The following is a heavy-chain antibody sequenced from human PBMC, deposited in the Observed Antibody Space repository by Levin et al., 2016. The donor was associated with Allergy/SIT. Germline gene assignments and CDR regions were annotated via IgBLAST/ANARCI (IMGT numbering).Heavy chain of an antibody. CDR2: ITGSGDAT. D-gene: IGHD2/OR15-2a*01. Sequence: GESLKISCAASGFTFSNYVMAWVRQAPGKGLQWVTSITGSGDATFYADSVKGRFTFSRDNSKNTLYLQMNSLRAEDTAIYYCAKRSESFVIDYWGQGTLVTVSS. V-gene: IGHV3-23*01. J-gene: IGHJ4*02. CDR3: AKRSESFVIDY. CDR1: GFTFSNYV.